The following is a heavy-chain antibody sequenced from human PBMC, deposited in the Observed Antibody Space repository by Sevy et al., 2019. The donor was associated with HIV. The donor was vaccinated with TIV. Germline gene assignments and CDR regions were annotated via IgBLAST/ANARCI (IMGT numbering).Heavy chain of an antibody. D-gene: IGHD4-17*01. Sequence: SETLSLTCVVSGDSISNGLHSWNWIRQPPGKGLEWIGYIYHSGHTYYNPSLRNRVTISIETSKNQFSLKLTSVAAADTAVYYCARDSGDYPYYFDHWGQGTLVTVSS. V-gene: IGHV4-30-2*01. CDR3: ARDSGDYPYYFDH. J-gene: IGHJ4*02. CDR1: GDSISNGLHS. CDR2: IYHSGHT.